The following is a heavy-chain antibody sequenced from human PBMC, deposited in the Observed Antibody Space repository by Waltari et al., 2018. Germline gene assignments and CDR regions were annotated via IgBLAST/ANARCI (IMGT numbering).Heavy chain of an antibody. CDR1: GFIFSNYA. CDR2: IRYDGSNE. V-gene: IGHV3-30*02. Sequence: VQLVESWGGVVQPGGHLRLSCAASGFIFSNYAMPWVRQAPGKGLEWSSFIRYDGSNEYYADSVKGRFTISRDNSKNTLYLQMNSLRAEDTAVYYCARDLSGSAEVSSFDLWGRGTLVTVSS. J-gene: IGHJ2*01. CDR3: ARDLSGSAEVSSFDL. D-gene: IGHD1-26*01.